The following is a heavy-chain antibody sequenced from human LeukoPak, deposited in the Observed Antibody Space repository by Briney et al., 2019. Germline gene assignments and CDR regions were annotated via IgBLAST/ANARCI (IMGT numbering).Heavy chain of an antibody. J-gene: IGHJ4*02. Sequence: GRSLRLSCAASGFTFSGYGMHWVRQAPGKGLEWVAVISYDGSNKYYADSVKGRFTISRDNSKNTLYLQMNSLRAEDTAVYYCAKARGYCSSTSCYGSPYFDYWGQGTLVTVSS. CDR2: ISYDGSNK. D-gene: IGHD2-2*01. CDR1: GFTFSGYG. V-gene: IGHV3-30*18. CDR3: AKARGYCSSTSCYGSPYFDY.